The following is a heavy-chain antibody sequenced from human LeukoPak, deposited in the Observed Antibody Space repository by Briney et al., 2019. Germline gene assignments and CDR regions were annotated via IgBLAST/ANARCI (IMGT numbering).Heavy chain of an antibody. J-gene: IGHJ6*03. V-gene: IGHV1-18*01. CDR2: ISAYNGNT. CDR1: GYTFTSYG. CDR3: AIHGSGSYGYAYYYYMDV. D-gene: IGHD3-10*01. Sequence: ASEKVSCKASGYTFTSYGISWVRQAPGQGLEWMGWISAYNGNTNYAQKLQGRVTMTTDTSTSTAYMELRSLRSDDTAVYYCAIHGSGSYGYAYYYYMDVWGKGTTVTVSS.